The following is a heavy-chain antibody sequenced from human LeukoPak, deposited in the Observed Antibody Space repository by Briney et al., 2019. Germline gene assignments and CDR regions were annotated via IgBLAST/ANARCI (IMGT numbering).Heavy chain of an antibody. CDR3: ARDHVAAP. D-gene: IGHD6-25*01. CDR2: ISSSSSYI. Sequence: GGSLRLSCAASGFTFSSYWMSWVRQAPGKGLEWVSSISSSSSYIYYADSVKGRFAISRDNAKNSLYLQMNSLRAEDTAVYYCARDHVAAPWGQGTLVTVSS. J-gene: IGHJ5*02. CDR1: GFTFSSYW. V-gene: IGHV3-21*01.